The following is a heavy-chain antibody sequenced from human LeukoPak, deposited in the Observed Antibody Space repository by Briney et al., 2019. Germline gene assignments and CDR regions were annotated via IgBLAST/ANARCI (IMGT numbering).Heavy chain of an antibody. V-gene: IGHV1-2*02. Sequence: ASVKVPCKASGYTFTGYYMHWVRQAPGQGLEWLGWINPNSGGTNYAQKFQGRVTMTRDTSISTAYMELGRLGSDDTAVYYCARGDYDYVWGSYRYTLYFWGQGSLVTVSS. CDR1: GYTFTGYY. J-gene: IGHJ4*02. CDR3: ARGDYDYVWGSYRYTLYF. D-gene: IGHD3-16*02. CDR2: INPNSGGT.